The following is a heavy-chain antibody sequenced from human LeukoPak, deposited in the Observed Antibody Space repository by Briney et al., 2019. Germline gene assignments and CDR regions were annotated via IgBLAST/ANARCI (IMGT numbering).Heavy chain of an antibody. D-gene: IGHD3-22*01. V-gene: IGHV4-30-4*08. CDR1: GGSISSGGYY. J-gene: IGHJ5*02. CDR3: AREAYYYDSSGYWRGNTLTDP. CDR2: IYYSGST. Sequence: SQTLSLTCTVSGGSISSGGYYWSWIRQPPGKGLEWIGYIYYSGSTYYNPSLKSRVTISVDTSKNQFSLKLSSATAADTAVYYCAREAYYYDSSGYWRGNTLTDPWGQGTLVTVSS.